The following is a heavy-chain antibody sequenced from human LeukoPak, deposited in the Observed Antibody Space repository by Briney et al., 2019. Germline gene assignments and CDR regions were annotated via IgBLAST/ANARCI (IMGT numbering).Heavy chain of an antibody. CDR3: ARDGWSNSSGYYGGLYYYYMDV. V-gene: IGHV1-46*01. Sequence: GASVKVSCKASGYTFTSYYMHWVRQAPGQGLEWMGIINPSGGSTSYAQKFQGRVTMTRDMSTSTVYMELSSLRSEDTAVYYCARDGWSNSSGYYGGLYYYYMDVWGKGTPVTVSS. CDR1: GYTFTSYY. CDR2: INPSGGST. D-gene: IGHD3-22*01. J-gene: IGHJ6*03.